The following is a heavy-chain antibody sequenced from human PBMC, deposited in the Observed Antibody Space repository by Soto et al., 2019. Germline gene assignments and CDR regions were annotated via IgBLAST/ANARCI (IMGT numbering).Heavy chain of an antibody. CDR1: GDSITSGGYY. J-gene: IGHJ6*02. CDR3: VSRLGYGYAMDV. CDR2: IYYSGNT. Sequence: QLQLQESGPGLVKPSETLSLTCTVSGDSITSGGYYWGWIRQPPGKGLEWIGSIYYSGNTFYNPSLKSRVTISRDTSRNQFSLRLSSVTAADTAVYYCVSRLGYGYAMDVWGQGTTVTGSS. V-gene: IGHV4-39*01. D-gene: IGHD5-12*01.